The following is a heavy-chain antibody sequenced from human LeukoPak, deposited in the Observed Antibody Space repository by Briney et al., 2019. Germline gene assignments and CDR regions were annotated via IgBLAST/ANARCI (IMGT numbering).Heavy chain of an antibody. CDR3: ARQRYNWNDLSYYYYMDV. CDR1: GFTVSSNY. V-gene: IGHV3-53*01. CDR2: IYSGGST. Sequence: PGGSLRLSCAASGFTVSSNYMGWVRQAPGKGLEWVSVIYSGGSTYYAASVKGRFTISRDNYKNTLYLQMNSLRAEDTAVYYCARQRYNWNDLSYYYYMDVWGKGTTVTVSS. D-gene: IGHD1-20*01. J-gene: IGHJ6*03.